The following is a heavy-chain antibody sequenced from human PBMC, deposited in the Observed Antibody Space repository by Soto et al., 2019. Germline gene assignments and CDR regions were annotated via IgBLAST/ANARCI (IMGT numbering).Heavy chain of an antibody. CDR3: ARGTTVTTHHFDF. J-gene: IGHJ4*02. Sequence: GASVKVSCKTSWYTFTNYGIDWVRQAPGQGLEWMGWISGYNGNTNYAQLFRGRVTMTTDTSTGTAYLEARSLRSDDTAIYYCARGTTVTTHHFDFWGQGTLVTVSS. D-gene: IGHD4-17*01. V-gene: IGHV1-18*01. CDR1: WYTFTNYG. CDR2: ISGYNGNT.